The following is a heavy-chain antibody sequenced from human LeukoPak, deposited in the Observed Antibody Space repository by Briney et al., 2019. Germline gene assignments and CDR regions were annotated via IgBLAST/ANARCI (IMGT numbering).Heavy chain of an antibody. CDR1: GGSIRSSY. J-gene: IGHJ4*02. Sequence: PSETLSLTCTVSGGSIRSSYWSWIRQPPGKGLEWIGCIYYTGNTNYNPSLKSRVTMSVDTSKNQFSLKLSSVTAADTAVYYCVASGGDYSYGFRFDYWGQGTLVTVSS. CDR3: VASGGDYSYGFRFDY. D-gene: IGHD5-18*01. CDR2: IYYTGNT. V-gene: IGHV4-59*01.